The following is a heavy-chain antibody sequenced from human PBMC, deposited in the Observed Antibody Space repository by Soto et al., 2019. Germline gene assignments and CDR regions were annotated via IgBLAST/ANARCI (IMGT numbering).Heavy chain of an antibody. V-gene: IGHV3-23*01. D-gene: IGHD3-16*02. J-gene: IGHJ4*02. CDR3: AKKYYDYIWGSYRSDY. Sequence: GGSLRLSCAASGFTFSSYAMSWVRQAPGKGLEWVSAISGSGGSTYYADSVKGRFTISRDNSKNTLYLQMNSLRAEDTAVYYCAKKYYDYIWGSYRSDYWGQGTLVTVSS. CDR2: ISGSGGST. CDR1: GFTFSSYA.